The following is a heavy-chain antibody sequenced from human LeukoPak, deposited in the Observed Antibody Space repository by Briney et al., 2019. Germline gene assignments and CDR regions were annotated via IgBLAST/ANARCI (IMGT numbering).Heavy chain of an antibody. CDR1: GYTFTSYG. CDR3: ARDGHRHNYYYGMDV. D-gene: IGHD3/OR15-3a*01. Sequence: ASVKVSCKASGYTFTSYGISWVRQAPGQGLEWMGWISAYNGNTNYAQKLQGRVTMTTDTSTSTAYMGLRSLRSDDTAVYYCARDGHRHNYYYGMDVWGQGTTVTVSS. V-gene: IGHV1-18*01. J-gene: IGHJ6*02. CDR2: ISAYNGNT.